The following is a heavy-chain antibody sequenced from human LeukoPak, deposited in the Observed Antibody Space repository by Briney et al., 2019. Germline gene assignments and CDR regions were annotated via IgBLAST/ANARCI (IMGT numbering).Heavy chain of an antibody. CDR1: GFTFGTYS. D-gene: IGHD6-19*01. CDR2: ISSSSSYI. CDR3: ARASGYTSGWYDDAFDI. Sequence: PGGSLRLSCAASGFTFGTYSMNWVRQAPGKGLEWVSSISSSSSYIYYADSVKGRFTISRDNAKNSLYLQMNSLRAEDTAVYYCARASGYTSGWYDDAFDIWGQGTMVTVSS. V-gene: IGHV3-21*01. J-gene: IGHJ3*02.